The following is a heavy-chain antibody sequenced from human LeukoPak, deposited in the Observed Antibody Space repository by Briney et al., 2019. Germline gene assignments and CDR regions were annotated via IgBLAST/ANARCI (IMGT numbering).Heavy chain of an antibody. Sequence: ASVKVSCKASGYTFAIYYIHWVRQAPGQGLEWMGIINPSGGSTSYTQKFQGRLTMTRDTSTSTVHMELGSLRSEDTAVYYCARAKGLFDHWGQGTLVTVSS. CDR2: INPSGGST. J-gene: IGHJ4*02. V-gene: IGHV1-46*01. CDR1: GYTFAIYY. CDR3: ARAKGLFDH.